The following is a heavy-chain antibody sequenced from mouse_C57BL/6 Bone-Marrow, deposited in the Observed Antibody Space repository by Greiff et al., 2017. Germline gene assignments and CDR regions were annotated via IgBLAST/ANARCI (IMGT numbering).Heavy chain of an antibody. CDR2: INPYNGGT. CDR1: GYTFTDYY. Sequence: EVQLQQSGPVLVKPGASVKMSCKASGYTFTDYYMNWVKQSHGKSLEWIGVINPYNGGTSYNQKFKGKATLTVDKSSSTAYMELNSLTSEDSAVYYCASRGRYFDVWGTGTTVTVSS. J-gene: IGHJ1*03. D-gene: IGHD3-3*01. CDR3: ASRGRYFDV. V-gene: IGHV1-19*01.